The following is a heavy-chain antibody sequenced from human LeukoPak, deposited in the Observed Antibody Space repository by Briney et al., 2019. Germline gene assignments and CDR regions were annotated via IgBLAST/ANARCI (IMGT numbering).Heavy chain of an antibody. D-gene: IGHD3-16*01. J-gene: IGHJ4*02. CDR1: GFTFSSYG. Sequence: SGGSLRLSCAASGFTFSSYGMHWVRQAPGKGLEWVAFIRYDGSNKYYADSVKGRFTISRDNSKNTLYLQMNSLRAEDTAVYYCARAPPDGNQIPYYFDYWGQGTLATVSS. V-gene: IGHV3-30*02. CDR3: ARAPPDGNQIPYYFDY. CDR2: IRYDGSNK.